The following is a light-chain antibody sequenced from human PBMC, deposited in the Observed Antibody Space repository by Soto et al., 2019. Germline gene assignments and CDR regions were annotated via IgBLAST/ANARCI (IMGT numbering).Light chain of an antibody. Sequence: DIQKTQSPSTLSASVGDRVTITCRASQGISSWVAWYQQKPGKAPKLLIYDASSLESGVPSRFSRSGSGTEFTLTISSLQPDDFATYYCQQYNSYPYTFGQGTKLEIK. CDR1: QGISSW. CDR2: DAS. CDR3: QQYNSYPYT. J-gene: IGKJ2*01. V-gene: IGKV1-5*01.